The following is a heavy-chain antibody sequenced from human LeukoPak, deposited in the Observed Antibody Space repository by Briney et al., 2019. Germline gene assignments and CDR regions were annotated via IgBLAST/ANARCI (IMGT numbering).Heavy chain of an antibody. CDR1: GFTFSNYW. CDR3: AKDIFCNGGTCFDS. D-gene: IGHD2-15*01. CDR2: ISGSGGRS. Sequence: GESLRLSCAASGFTFSNYWLSWVRQAPGKGLEWVSGISGSGGRSFYADSVKGRFTISSDNSKNTVFLQMNSLRDEDTAIYYCAKDIFCNGGTCFDSWGQGTLVTVSS. J-gene: IGHJ4*02. V-gene: IGHV3-23*01.